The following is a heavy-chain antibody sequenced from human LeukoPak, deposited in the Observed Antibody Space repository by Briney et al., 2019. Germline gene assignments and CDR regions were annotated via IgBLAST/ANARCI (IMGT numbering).Heavy chain of an antibody. CDR3: ARSSGSNFDFDY. D-gene: IGHD1-26*01. Sequence: VASVKVSCKASGYTFTGYYMHWVRQAPGQGLEWMGRINPNSGGTNYAQKFQGRVTMTRDTSINTAYMELNSLRSDDTAVYYCARSSGSNFDFDYWGQGTLVTVSS. J-gene: IGHJ4*02. CDR1: GYTFTGYY. V-gene: IGHV1-2*06. CDR2: INPNSGGT.